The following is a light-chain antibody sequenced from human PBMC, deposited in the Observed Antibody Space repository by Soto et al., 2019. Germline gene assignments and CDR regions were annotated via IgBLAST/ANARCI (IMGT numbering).Light chain of an antibody. Sequence: DIQMTQSPSSLSASVGDRVTITCRASQSIRSYLNWYLQRPGKAPNNLIYAASRLQSGVPSRFSGSGSGTDFTLTISNLQPEDVATYYYQQSYGSPLTFGGGTKVEIK. CDR3: QQSYGSPLT. CDR1: QSIRSY. CDR2: AAS. J-gene: IGKJ4*01. V-gene: IGKV1-39*01.